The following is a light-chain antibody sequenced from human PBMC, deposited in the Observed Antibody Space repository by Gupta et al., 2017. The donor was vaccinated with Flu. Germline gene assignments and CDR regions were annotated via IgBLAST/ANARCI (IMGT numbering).Light chain of an antibody. CDR3: ATWDDSLRGWV. J-gene: IGLJ3*02. Sequence: RVTISCSGSRSNIGGNDVCWFQQLPGTAPKVLIYRSNQRPSGVPDRFSGSKSGTSASLAISGLRAEDEADYYCATWDDSLRGWVFGGGTKLTVL. CDR1: RSNIGGND. CDR2: RSN. V-gene: IGLV1-47*01.